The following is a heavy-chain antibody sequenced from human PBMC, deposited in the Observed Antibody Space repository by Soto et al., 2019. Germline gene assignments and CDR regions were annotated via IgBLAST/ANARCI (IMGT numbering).Heavy chain of an antibody. Sequence: PGGSLRLSXAASGFTVSSNYMSWVRQAPGKGLEWVSVIYSGGSTYYADSVKGRFTISRDNSKNTLYLQMNSLRAEDTAVYYCARGRSGGWYYFDYWGQGTLVTVSS. CDR2: IYSGGST. CDR3: ARGRSGGWYYFDY. CDR1: GFTVSSNY. J-gene: IGHJ4*02. D-gene: IGHD6-19*01. V-gene: IGHV3-53*01.